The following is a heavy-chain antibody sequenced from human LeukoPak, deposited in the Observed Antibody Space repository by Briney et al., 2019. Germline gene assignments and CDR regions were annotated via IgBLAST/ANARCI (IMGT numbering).Heavy chain of an antibody. D-gene: IGHD3-10*01. Sequence: GGSLRLSCAASGFTFSSYGMHWVRRAPGKGLEWVAVIWYDGSNKYYADSVKGRFTISRDNSKNTLYLQMNSLRAEDTAVYYCARDYGPFGGASFDYWGQGTLVTVSS. CDR2: IWYDGSNK. CDR3: ARDYGPFGGASFDY. V-gene: IGHV3-33*01. J-gene: IGHJ4*02. CDR1: GFTFSSYG.